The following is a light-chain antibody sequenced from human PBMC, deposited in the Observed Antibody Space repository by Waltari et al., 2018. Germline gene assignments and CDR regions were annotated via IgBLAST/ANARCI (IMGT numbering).Light chain of an antibody. CDR2: GAS. Sequence: EIMLTQSPGTLSLSPGERATLSCRTSQSIGRSLAWYQQKPGQAPRLLIYGASSRATVIPDRFSGSGSGTDFSLTINALEPEDCALYYCQHYVRLPVTFGQGTKVEIK. J-gene: IGKJ1*01. CDR3: QHYVRLPVT. V-gene: IGKV3-20*01. CDR1: QSIGRS.